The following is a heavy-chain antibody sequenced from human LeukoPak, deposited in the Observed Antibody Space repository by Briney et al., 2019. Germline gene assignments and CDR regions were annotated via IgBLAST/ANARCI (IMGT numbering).Heavy chain of an antibody. Sequence: GASVNVSCRASGYTFTSYDINWVRQATGQGREWMGWMNPNSGNTGYAQKFQGRVTMTRNTSISTAYMELSSLRSEDTAVYYCARGRYSGSYSDYWGQGTLVTVSS. CDR1: GYTFTSYD. J-gene: IGHJ4*02. CDR3: ARGRYSGSYSDY. D-gene: IGHD1-26*01. V-gene: IGHV1-8*01. CDR2: MNPNSGNT.